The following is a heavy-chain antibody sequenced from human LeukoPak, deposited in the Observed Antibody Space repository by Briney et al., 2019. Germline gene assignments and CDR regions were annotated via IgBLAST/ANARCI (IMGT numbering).Heavy chain of an antibody. CDR2: ISSSSSYI. CDR1: GFTFSSYS. J-gene: IGHJ4*02. D-gene: IGHD6-13*01. V-gene: IGHV3-21*01. Sequence: GGSLRLSCAASGFTFSSYSMNWVRQAPGKGLEWLSSISSSSSYIYYADSVKGRFTISRDNPKNSLYLQMNSLTAEDTAVYYCARDGFGSSWYIDFWGRGTLVTVSS. CDR3: ARDGFGSSWYIDF.